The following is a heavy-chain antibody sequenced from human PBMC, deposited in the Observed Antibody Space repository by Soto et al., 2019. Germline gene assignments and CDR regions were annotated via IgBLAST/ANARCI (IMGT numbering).Heavy chain of an antibody. CDR3: ARGITPHYYGSGNNFDY. CDR2: INPNSGGT. Sequence: ASVKVSCKASGYTFTGYYMHWVRQAPGQGLEWMGWINPNSGGTNYAQKFQGWVTMTRDTSISTAYMELSRLRSDDTAVYYCARGITPHYYGSGNNFDYWGQGTLVTVSS. CDR1: GYTFTGYY. V-gene: IGHV1-2*04. J-gene: IGHJ4*02. D-gene: IGHD3-10*01.